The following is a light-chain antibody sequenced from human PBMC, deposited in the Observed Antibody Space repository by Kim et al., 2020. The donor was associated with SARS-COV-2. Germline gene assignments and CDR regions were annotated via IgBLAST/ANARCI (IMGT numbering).Light chain of an antibody. CDR3: NSRDSSGNHWV. CDR2: GKN. J-gene: IGLJ3*02. CDR1: SLRSYY. V-gene: IGLV3-19*01. Sequence: ALGQSVRITCPGDSLRSYYASWYPQKPGQAPVLVIYGKNNRPSGIPDRFSGSSSGNTASLTITGAPAEDEADYYCNSRDSSGNHWVFGGGTQLTVL.